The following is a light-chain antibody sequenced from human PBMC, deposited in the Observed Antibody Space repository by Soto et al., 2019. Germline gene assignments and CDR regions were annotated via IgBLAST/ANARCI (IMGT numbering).Light chain of an antibody. CDR2: DAS. Sequence: EIVMTQSPASLSVSPGERATLSCRASQSVGSFLAWYQQKPGQAPRLLIYDASNRATGIPARFSGSGSGTDFTLTISSLEPEDFAVYYCQQHTNWPLTFGGGTKVDIK. CDR1: QSVGSF. CDR3: QQHTNWPLT. J-gene: IGKJ4*01. V-gene: IGKV3-11*01.